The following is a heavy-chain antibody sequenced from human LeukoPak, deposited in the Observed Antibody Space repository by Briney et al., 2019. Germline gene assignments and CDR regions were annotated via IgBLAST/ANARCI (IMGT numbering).Heavy chain of an antibody. D-gene: IGHD2-15*01. CDR1: GGTFSSYA. CDR2: IIPILGIA. CDR3: ATYCSGGSCYYFDY. V-gene: IGHV1-69*04. Sequence: SVKVSCKASGGTFSSYAISWVRQAPGQGLEWMGRIIPILGIANYAQKFQGRVTITADKSTSTAYMEPSSLRSEDTAVYYCATYCSGGSCYYFDYWGQGTLVTVSS. J-gene: IGHJ4*02.